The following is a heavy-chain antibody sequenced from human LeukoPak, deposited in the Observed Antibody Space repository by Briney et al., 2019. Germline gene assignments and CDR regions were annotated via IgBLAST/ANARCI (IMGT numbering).Heavy chain of an antibody. CDR1: GFTFSNYA. J-gene: IGHJ4*02. Sequence: PGGSLRLSCAASGFTFSNYAMNWVRQAPGKGLEWVSAISGSGGSTYYADSVKGRFTISRDNSENTLYLQMNSLRAEDTAVYYCAKDSYSSSPSYYFDYWGQGTLVTVSS. V-gene: IGHV3-23*01. CDR2: ISGSGGST. CDR3: AKDSYSSSPSYYFDY. D-gene: IGHD6-13*01.